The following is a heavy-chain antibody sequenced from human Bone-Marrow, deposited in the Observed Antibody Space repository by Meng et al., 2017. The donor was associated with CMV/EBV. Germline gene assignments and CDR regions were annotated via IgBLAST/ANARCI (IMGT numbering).Heavy chain of an antibody. V-gene: IGHV1-69*05. CDR1: GGTFSSYA. D-gene: IGHD1-1*01. CDR3: GRERGQMHLTNYYYYGMDV. J-gene: IGHJ6*02. CDR2: IIPIFGTA. Sequence: SVKVSCKASGGTFSSYAISWVRQAPGQGLEWMGGIIPIFGTANYAQKFQGRVTITTDESTSTAYMELSSLRSEDTAVYYCGRERGQMHLTNYYYYGMDVWGQGTTVTVSS.